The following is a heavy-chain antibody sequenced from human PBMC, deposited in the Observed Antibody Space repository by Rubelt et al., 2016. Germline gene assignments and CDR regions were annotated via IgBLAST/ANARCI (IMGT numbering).Heavy chain of an antibody. CDR3: ARVYDSSDTYYFDY. CDR1: GYTFTSYY. D-gene: IGHD3-22*01. J-gene: IGHJ4*02. V-gene: IGHV1-46*01. CDR2: INPSGGST. Sequence: QVQLVQSGAEVKKPGASVKVSCKASGYTFTSYYMHWVRQAPGQGLAWMGIINPSGGSTSYEQRVRGGVTMTRETATSTVYMELGSLRSEDTAVYYWARVYDSSDTYYFDYWGQGTLVTVSS.